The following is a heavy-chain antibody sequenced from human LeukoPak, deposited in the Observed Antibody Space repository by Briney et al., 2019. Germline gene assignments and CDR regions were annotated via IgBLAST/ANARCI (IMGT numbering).Heavy chain of an antibody. Sequence: GGSLRLSCAASGFTFSSYAMSWVRQAPGKGLGWVSAISGSGGSTYYADSVKGRFTISRDNSKNTLYLQMNSLRAEDTAVYYCAKSPQLLYYFDYWGQGTLVTVSS. V-gene: IGHV3-23*01. CDR2: ISGSGGST. CDR1: GFTFSSYA. D-gene: IGHD2-2*01. J-gene: IGHJ4*02. CDR3: AKSPQLLYYFDY.